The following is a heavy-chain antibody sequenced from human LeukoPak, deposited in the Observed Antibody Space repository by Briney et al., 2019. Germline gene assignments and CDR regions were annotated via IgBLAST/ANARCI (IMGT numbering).Heavy chain of an antibody. D-gene: IGHD3-22*01. CDR1: GGTFSSYT. CDR3: ARGQHYDSSGHDY. CDR2: MNPNSGNT. J-gene: IGHJ4*02. V-gene: IGHV1-8*03. Sequence: ASVKVSCKASGGTFSSYTISWVRQAPGQGLEWMGWMNPNSGNTGYAQKFQGRVTITRNTSISTAYMELSSLRSEDTAVYYCARGQHYDSSGHDYWGQGTLVTVSS.